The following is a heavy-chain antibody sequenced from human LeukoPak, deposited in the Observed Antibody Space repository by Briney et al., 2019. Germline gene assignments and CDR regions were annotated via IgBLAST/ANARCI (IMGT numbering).Heavy chain of an antibody. Sequence: SETLSLTCTVSGGSISNNSYYWAWIRQTPGKGLEWIGYIYYSGTTNYNPSLKSRVTISVDTPKNQFSLKLTSVTAADTAVYYCARDRGSGSLGWFDPWGQGTLVTVSS. V-gene: IGHV4-61*01. CDR3: ARDRGSGSLGWFDP. CDR1: GGSISNNSYY. CDR2: IYYSGTT. J-gene: IGHJ5*02. D-gene: IGHD1-26*01.